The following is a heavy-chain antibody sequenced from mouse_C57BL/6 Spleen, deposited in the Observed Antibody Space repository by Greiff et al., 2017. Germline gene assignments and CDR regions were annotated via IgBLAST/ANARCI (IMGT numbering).Heavy chain of an antibody. J-gene: IGHJ3*01. CDR3: AKDDSYDCGLAY. CDR1: GFTFSSYA. V-gene: IGHV5-4*01. CDR2: ISDGGSYT. Sequence: EVKLMESGGGLVKPGGSLKLSCAASGFTFSSYAMSWVRQTPEKRLEWVATISDGGSYTYYPDNVKGRFTISRDNAKNNLYLQMTHLKSEDTAMYDWAKDDSYDCGLAYWGQGTLVTVSA. D-gene: IGHD2-12*01.